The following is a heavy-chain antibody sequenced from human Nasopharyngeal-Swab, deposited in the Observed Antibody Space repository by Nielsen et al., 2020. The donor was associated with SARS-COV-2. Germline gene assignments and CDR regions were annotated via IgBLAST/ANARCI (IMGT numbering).Heavy chain of an antibody. CDR1: GFTFSSYA. CDR2: ISYDGSNK. Sequence: GESLKISCAASGFTFSSYAMHWVRQAPGKGLEGGAVISYDGSNKYYADSVKGRFTISRDNSKNTLYLQMNSLRAEDTAVYYCASGSPINVVPAARHPRQFDYWGQGTPVTVSS. D-gene: IGHD2-2*01. CDR3: ASGSPINVVPAARHPRQFDY. V-gene: IGHV3-30-3*01. J-gene: IGHJ4*02.